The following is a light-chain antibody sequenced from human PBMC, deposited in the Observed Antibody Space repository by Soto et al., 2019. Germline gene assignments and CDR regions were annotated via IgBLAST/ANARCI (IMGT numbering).Light chain of an antibody. V-gene: IGKV1-5*01. Sequence: DIQVTQSPSSLSASVGDRVTITCRASQSISRHLNWYQQKPGKAPKLLIYDASSLESGVPSRFSGSGSGTEFTLTISSLQPEDFATYYCQKYNSFWTFGQGTKVDIK. CDR1: QSISRH. CDR2: DAS. J-gene: IGKJ1*01. CDR3: QKYNSFWT.